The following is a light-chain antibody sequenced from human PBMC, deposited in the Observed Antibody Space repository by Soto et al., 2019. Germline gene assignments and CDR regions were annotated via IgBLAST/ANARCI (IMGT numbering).Light chain of an antibody. CDR2: DAS. Sequence: EIVLTQSPATLSLSPGERVTLSCRASQSVSSYLAWYQQKPGQAPRLLIYDASNRATGIPARFSGSGSETDFPLTISSLEPEDSAVYYCQQGSNWPRTFGGGTKVEIK. CDR1: QSVSSY. J-gene: IGKJ4*01. V-gene: IGKV3-11*01. CDR3: QQGSNWPRT.